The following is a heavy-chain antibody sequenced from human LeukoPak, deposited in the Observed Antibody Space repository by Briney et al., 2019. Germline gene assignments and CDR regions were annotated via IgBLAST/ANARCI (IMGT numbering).Heavy chain of an antibody. CDR1: GGTFSSYA. CDR3: ARVRSGYSSGWYIADAFDI. D-gene: IGHD6-19*01. Sequence: SVKVSCKASGGTFSSYAISWVRQAPGQGLEWMGGIIPIFGTANYAQKFQGRVTITADESTSTAYMELSSLRSEDTAVFYCARVRSGYSSGWYIADAFDIWGQGTMVTVSS. CDR2: IIPIFGTA. J-gene: IGHJ3*02. V-gene: IGHV1-69*13.